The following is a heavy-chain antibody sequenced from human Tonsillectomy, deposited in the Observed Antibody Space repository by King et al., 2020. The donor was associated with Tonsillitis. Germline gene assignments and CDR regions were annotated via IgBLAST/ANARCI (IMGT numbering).Heavy chain of an antibody. CDR1: GFTFSDCG. J-gene: IGHJ4*02. CDR3: AKEGGAQFCSSASCSADS. CDR2: ISYDGSDK. D-gene: IGHD2-2*01. V-gene: IGHV3-30*18. Sequence: VQLVESGGGVVQPGRSLRLSCAASGFTFSDCGMHWVRQAPGKGLDWVAAISYDGSDKDYGDSVRGRFTISRDNSRNRLYLQVNSLRADDTAVYYCAKEGGAQFCSSASCSADSWGQGTLVTVSS.